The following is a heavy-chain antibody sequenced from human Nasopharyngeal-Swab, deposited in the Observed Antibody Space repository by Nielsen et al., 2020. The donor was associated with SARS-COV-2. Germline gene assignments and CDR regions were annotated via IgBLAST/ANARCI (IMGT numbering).Heavy chain of an antibody. V-gene: IGHV3-48*01. CDR1: GFTFGSYS. J-gene: IGHJ4*02. D-gene: IGHD3-22*01. CDR2: ISSSSSTI. CDR3: ARSLYYYDSSGYPSSYYFDY. Sequence: GGSLRLSCAASGFTFGSYSMNWVRQAPGKGLEWVSYISSSSSTIYYADSVKGRFTISRDNAKNSLYLQMNSLRAEDTAVYYCARSLYYYDSSGYPSSYYFDYWGQGTLVTVSS.